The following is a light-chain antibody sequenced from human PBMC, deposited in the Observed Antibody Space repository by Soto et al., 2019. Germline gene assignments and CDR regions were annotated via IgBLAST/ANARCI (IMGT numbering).Light chain of an antibody. J-gene: IGLJ2*01. CDR1: SSNIGAGYR. V-gene: IGLV1-40*01. Sequence: QSFLTQPPALSGAPGQRVTISCTGSSSNIGAGYRVHWYQQLPGAAPKLLIYATNNRPSGVPDRFSGSQSDTSASLAITGLQAEDEAVYFCQTVDTSLSVVFCGGTKVTGL. CDR2: ATN. CDR3: QTVDTSLSVV.